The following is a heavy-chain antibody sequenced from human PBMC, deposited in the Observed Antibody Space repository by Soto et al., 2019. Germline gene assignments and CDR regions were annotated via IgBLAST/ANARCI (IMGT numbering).Heavy chain of an antibody. D-gene: IGHD3-3*01. Sequence: TETLSLACAVHRESCSGYYWRWIRLPPGKGLEWIGEINHSGSTNYNPSLKSRVTISVDTSKNQFSLKLSSVTAADTAVYYCARGLAGITIFGVVISYGMDVWGQGTTVT. CDR2: INHSGST. CDR3: ARGLAGITIFGVVISYGMDV. CDR1: RESCSGYY. J-gene: IGHJ6*02. V-gene: IGHV4-34*01.